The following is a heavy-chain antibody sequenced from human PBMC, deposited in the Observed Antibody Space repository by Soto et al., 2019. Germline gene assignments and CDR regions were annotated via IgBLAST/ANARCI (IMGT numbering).Heavy chain of an antibody. CDR3: ARQIYDSDTGPNFQYYFDC. CDR1: GYSFAGYW. J-gene: IGHJ6*04. CDR2: IDPSDSQT. V-gene: IGHV5-10-1*01. D-gene: IGHD3-22*01. Sequence: PVESLKISCKGPGYSFAGYWITWVRQNPWKGLEWMGRIDPSDSQTYYSPSFRGHVTISVTKSITTVFLQWSSLRASDTAMYYCARQIYDSDTGPNFQYYFDCWGKGNTVTVSP.